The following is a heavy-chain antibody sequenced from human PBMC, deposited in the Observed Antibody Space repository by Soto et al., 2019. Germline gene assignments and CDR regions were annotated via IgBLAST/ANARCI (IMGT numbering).Heavy chain of an antibody. J-gene: IGHJ4*02. D-gene: IGHD2-15*01. V-gene: IGHV3-23*01. Sequence: EVQLLESGGGLVQPGGSLRLSCAASGFTFSSYAMSWVRQAPGKGLEWVSAISGSGGSTYYADSVKGRFTISRDNSNNTLYLQMNSLRAEDTAVYYCAKDGGGPPSMEGGRLLWDYWGQGTLGTVSS. CDR3: AKDGGGPPSMEGGRLLWDY. CDR1: GFTFSSYA. CDR2: ISGSGGST.